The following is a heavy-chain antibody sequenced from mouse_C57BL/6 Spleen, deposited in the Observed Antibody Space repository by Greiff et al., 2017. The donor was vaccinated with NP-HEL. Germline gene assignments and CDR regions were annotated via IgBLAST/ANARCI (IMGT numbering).Heavy chain of an antibody. CDR3: ATVVESQYYFDY. J-gene: IGHJ2*01. CDR2: IYPGDGDT. V-gene: IGHV1-82*01. CDR1: GYAFSSSW. D-gene: IGHD1-1*01. Sequence: VKLMESGPELVKPGASVKISCKASGYAFSSSWMNWVKQRPGKGLEWIGRIYPGDGDTNYNGKFKGKATLTADKSSSTAYMQLSSLTSEDSAVYFCATVVESQYYFDYWGQGTTLTVSS.